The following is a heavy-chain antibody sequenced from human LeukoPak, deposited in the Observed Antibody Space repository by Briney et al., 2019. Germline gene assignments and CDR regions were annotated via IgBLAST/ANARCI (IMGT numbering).Heavy chain of an antibody. CDR3: TRGNGWYNY. D-gene: IGHD6-19*01. V-gene: IGHV4-59*01. CDR2: IHYSGST. J-gene: IGHJ4*02. Sequence: SEALSLTCSVSGGSLSNNFWTWIRQPPGKGLGWIGYIHYSGSTNYNPSLKSRVTISVDTSKNQFSLKLSSVTAADTAVYYCTRGNGWYNYWGQGTLVTVSS. CDR1: GGSLSNNF.